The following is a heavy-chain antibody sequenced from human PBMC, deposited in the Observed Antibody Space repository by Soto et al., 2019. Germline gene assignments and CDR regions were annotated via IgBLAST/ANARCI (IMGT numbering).Heavy chain of an antibody. D-gene: IGHD6-13*01. V-gene: IGHV3-21*01. J-gene: IGHJ6*02. CDR3: AREGHHLVDDYFYSMDI. CDR1: GFAFRTYS. Sequence: PGGSLRLSCAASGFAFRTYSVDWVRQAPGKGLEWVSSISKDRTYIYYADSVRGRFTVSRDNAKNSVYLQMDSLRVDDTAVYYCAREGHHLVDDYFYSMDIWGQGTTVTVSS. CDR2: ISKDRTYI.